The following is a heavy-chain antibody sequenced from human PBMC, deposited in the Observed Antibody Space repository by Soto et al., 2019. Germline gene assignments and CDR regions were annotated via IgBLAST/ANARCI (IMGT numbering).Heavy chain of an antibody. CDR1: GFTFSSYG. CDR2: ISYDGSNK. D-gene: IGHD3-10*01. J-gene: IGHJ4*02. Sequence: GGSLRLSCAASGFTFSSYGMHWVRQAPGKGLEWVAVISYDGSNKYYADSVKGRFTISRDNSKNTLYLQMNSLRAEDTAVYYCAKGMVRGPNYFDYWGQGTLVTVSS. V-gene: IGHV3-30*18. CDR3: AKGMVRGPNYFDY.